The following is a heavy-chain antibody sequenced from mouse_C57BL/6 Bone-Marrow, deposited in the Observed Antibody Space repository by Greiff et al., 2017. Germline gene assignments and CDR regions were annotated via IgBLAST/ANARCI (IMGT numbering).Heavy chain of an antibody. CDR3: ARLELLAMDY. J-gene: IGHJ4*01. D-gene: IGHD1-1*01. V-gene: IGHV1-81*01. CDR1: GYTFTSYD. Sequence: QVQLQQSGAELARPGASVKLSCKASGYTFTSYDISWVKQRTGQGLEWIGEIYPRSGNTYYNEKFKGKATLTADKSSSTAYMELRSLTSEDSAVYFCARLELLAMDYWGQGTSVTGSS. CDR2: IYPRSGNT.